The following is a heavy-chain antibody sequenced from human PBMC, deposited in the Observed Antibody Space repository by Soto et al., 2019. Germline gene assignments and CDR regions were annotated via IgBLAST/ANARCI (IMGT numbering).Heavy chain of an antibody. J-gene: IGHJ3*02. V-gene: IGHV1-69*01. CDR3: AKKRSSGGEVMAVVRAFDAFDI. CDR2: IIPIFGSG. D-gene: IGHD2-15*01. Sequence: QVQLVQSGAEVKRPGSSMKDSWKASGGTLRNYAISWVRQAPGQGLVWMGGIIPIFGSGNYAQKFQGRVTITGVEPASTASMELSSLRSEDTAVYYCAKKRSSGGEVMAVVRAFDAFDIWGQGTMLTVSS. CDR1: GGTLRNYA.